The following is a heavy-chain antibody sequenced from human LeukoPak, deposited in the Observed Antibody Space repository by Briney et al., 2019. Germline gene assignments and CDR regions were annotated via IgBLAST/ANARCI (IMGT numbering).Heavy chain of an antibody. CDR2: INPNSGGT. D-gene: IGHD3-10*01. V-gene: IGHV1-2*02. CDR1: GYTFTGYY. Sequence: GASVKVSCKASGYTFTGYYLHWVRQAPRQGLEWMGWINPNSGGTNYAQKFQGRVTMTRDTSISTAYMELSSLRSDDTAVYYCARVRITMVRGVIITNAFDIWGQGTMVTVSS. J-gene: IGHJ3*02. CDR3: ARVRITMVRGVIITNAFDI.